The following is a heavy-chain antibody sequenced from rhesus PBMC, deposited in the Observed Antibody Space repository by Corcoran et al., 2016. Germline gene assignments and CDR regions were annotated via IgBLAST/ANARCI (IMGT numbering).Heavy chain of an antibody. CDR1: GFTFSSYG. D-gene: IGHD3-28*01. Sequence: EVQLVESGGGLVQPGGSLRLSCAASGFTFSSYGMSWVRQAPGKGLEWVSSISNGGGSTYYADSVKGRCTISRDNSKNTLSLQMNSLRAEDTAVYYCAKVSDSGYMYFDYWGQGVLVTVSS. CDR3: AKVSDSGYMYFDY. CDR2: ISNGGGST. J-gene: IGHJ4*01. V-gene: IGHV3S5*01.